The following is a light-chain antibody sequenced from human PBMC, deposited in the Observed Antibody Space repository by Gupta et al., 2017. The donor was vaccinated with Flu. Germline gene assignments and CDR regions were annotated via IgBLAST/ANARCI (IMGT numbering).Light chain of an antibody. CDR2: GKN. CDR1: SLRSYY. V-gene: IGLV3-19*01. CDR3: DSRDSSGNLWV. J-gene: IGLJ3*02. Sequence: SSELTQDPAVSVALGHTVRNTCQCASLRSYYASWYQKMAGQAPVLVIYGKNNRPSGIPDRVSGSSSGNTASLTITGAQAEDEADCDCDSRDSSGNLWVFGVGTKLTVL.